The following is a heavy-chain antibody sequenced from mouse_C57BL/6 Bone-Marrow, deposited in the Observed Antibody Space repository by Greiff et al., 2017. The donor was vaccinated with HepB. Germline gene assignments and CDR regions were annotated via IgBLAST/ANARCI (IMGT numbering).Heavy chain of an antibody. V-gene: IGHV2-3*01. J-gene: IGHJ2*01. CDR2: IWGDGST. D-gene: IGHD2-3*01. CDR1: GFSLTSYG. Sequence: VKLMESGPGLVAPSQSLSITCTVSGFSLTSYGVSWVRQPPGKGLVWLGVIWGDGSTNYHSALISRLSISKDKSKSQVFLKLNSLQTDDTATYYCAKEGGWLLAYYFDYWGQGTTLTVSS. CDR3: AKEGGWLLAYYFDY.